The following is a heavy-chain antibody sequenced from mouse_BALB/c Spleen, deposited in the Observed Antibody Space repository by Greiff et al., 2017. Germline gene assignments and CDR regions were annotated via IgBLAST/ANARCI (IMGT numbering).Heavy chain of an antibody. CDR1: GFTFSSYA. Sequence: EVKLMESGGGLVKPGGSLKLSCAASGFTFSSYAMSWVRQTPEKRLEWVASISSGGSTYYPDSVKGRFTISRDNARNILYLQMSSLRSEDTAMYYCARGRTTMITFDYWGQGTTLTVSS. CDR3: ARGRTTMITFDY. CDR2: ISSGGST. J-gene: IGHJ2*01. V-gene: IGHV5-6-5*01. D-gene: IGHD2-4*01.